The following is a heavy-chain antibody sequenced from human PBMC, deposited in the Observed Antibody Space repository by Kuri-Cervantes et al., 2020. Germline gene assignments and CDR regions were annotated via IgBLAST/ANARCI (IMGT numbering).Heavy chain of an antibody. CDR2: ISGSGGST. CDR3: AKEAFGYSYALYFDY. CDR1: GFTFSDYY. D-gene: IGHD5-18*01. V-gene: IGHV3-23*01. J-gene: IGHJ4*02. Sequence: GESLKISCAASGFTFSDYYMSWIRQAPGKGLEWVSAISGSGGSTYYADSVKGRFTISRDNSKNTLYLQMNSLRAEDTAVYYCAKEAFGYSYALYFDYWGQGTLVTVSS.